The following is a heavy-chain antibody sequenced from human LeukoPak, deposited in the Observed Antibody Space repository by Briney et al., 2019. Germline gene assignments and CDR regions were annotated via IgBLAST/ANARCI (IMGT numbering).Heavy chain of an antibody. D-gene: IGHD2-21*01. V-gene: IGHV1-8*01. Sequence: ASVKVSCKASGYTFTSYDINWVRQATGQGLEWMGWMNPNSGNTGYAQKFQGRVTMTGNTSISTAYMELSSLRSEDTAVYYCARDCGGTIGGTKAYYYMDVWGKGTTVTVSS. CDR3: ARDCGGTIGGTKAYYYMDV. CDR2: MNPNSGNT. CDR1: GYTFTSYD. J-gene: IGHJ6*03.